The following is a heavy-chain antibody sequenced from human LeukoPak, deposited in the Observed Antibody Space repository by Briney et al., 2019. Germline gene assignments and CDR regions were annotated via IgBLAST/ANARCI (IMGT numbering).Heavy chain of an antibody. V-gene: IGHV1-46*01. Sequence: GASVKVSCKASGYTFTSYYIHWVRQAPGQGLEWMGIINPSGGSTSYEQKFQGRVTMTRDMSTRTVYMELSSLRSEDTAVYYCARRGVGMLLLDYWGQGTLVTVSS. J-gene: IGHJ4*02. CDR2: INPSGGST. CDR3: ARRGVGMLLLDY. D-gene: IGHD2-15*01. CDR1: GYTFTSYY.